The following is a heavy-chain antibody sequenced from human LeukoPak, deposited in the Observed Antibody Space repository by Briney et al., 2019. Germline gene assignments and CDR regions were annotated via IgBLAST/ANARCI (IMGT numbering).Heavy chain of an antibody. CDR2: IWYDGSNK. J-gene: IGHJ4*02. D-gene: IGHD3-3*01. CDR1: GFTFSSYG. CDR3: ARSGLLFTKFDY. Sequence: GRSLRLSCAASGFTFSSYGMHWVRQTPGKGLEWVAVIWYDGSNKYYADSVKGRFTISRDNSKNTLYLQMNSLRAEDTAVYYCARSGLLFTKFDYWGQGTLVTVSS. V-gene: IGHV3-33*01.